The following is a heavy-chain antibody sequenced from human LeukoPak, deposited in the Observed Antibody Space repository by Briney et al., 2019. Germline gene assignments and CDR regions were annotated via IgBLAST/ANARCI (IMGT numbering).Heavy chain of an antibody. CDR2: IIPMFGTA. CDR1: GGTFSSYA. D-gene: IGHD5-12*01. CDR3: ARRGYTVAPPDY. J-gene: IGHJ4*02. Sequence: SVKVSCKASGGTFSSYAISWVRQAPGQGLEWMGGIIPMFGTANYAQKFRGRVTITADKSTRTAYMELSSLRSEDTAVYYCARRGYTVAPPDYWGQGTLVTVSS. V-gene: IGHV1-69*06.